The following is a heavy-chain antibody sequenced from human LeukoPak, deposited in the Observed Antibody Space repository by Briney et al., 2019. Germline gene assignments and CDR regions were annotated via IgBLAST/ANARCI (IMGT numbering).Heavy chain of an antibody. CDR2: IWYDGSNK. J-gene: IGHJ3*02. V-gene: IGHV3-33*01. CDR3: ARDLGCSTSCEGAFDI. Sequence: GRSLRLSCAASGFTFSSYGMHWVRQAPGKGLEWVAVIWYDGSNKYYADSVKGRFTISRGNSKNTLYLQMNSLRAEDTAVYYCARDLGCSTSCEGAFDIWGQGTMVTVSS. D-gene: IGHD2-2*01. CDR1: GFTFSSYG.